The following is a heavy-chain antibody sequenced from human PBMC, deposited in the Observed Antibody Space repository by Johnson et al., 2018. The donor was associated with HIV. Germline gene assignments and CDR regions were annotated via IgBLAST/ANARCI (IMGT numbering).Heavy chain of an antibody. CDR2: ISMNGAI. J-gene: IGHJ3*02. CDR1: GFTFSYYG. D-gene: IGHD1-26*01. Sequence: QVQLVESGGAVVQPGTSLRLSCAASGFTFSYYGVHWVRQAPGKGREGGPFISMNGAINSTPYSLRAGFTFSGTNAKNSLYLQMNSLRAEDTALYYCAKGLGWELLTHDAFDIWGQRTMVTVSS. CDR3: AKGLGWELLTHDAFDI. V-gene: IGHV3-30-3*01.